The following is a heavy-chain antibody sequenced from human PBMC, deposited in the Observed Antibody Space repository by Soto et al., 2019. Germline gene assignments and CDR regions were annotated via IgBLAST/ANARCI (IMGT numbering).Heavy chain of an antibody. CDR2: VFHRGTT. Sequence: SETLSLTCNVSGSSISSAYYWGWVRQPPGRGLEWIGSVFHRGTTYYNPSLMSRVTISLDTSKNQFSLKLSSVTAADTAVYYCASDFWTGCPLFDYWGQGALVTVSS. V-gene: IGHV4-38-2*02. D-gene: IGHD3-3*01. CDR3: ASDFWTGCPLFDY. CDR1: GSSISSAYY. J-gene: IGHJ4*02.